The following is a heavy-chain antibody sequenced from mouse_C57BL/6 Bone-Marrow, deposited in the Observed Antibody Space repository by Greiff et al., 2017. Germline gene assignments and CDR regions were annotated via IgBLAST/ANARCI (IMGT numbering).Heavy chain of an antibody. Sequence: QVQLQQSGAELARPGASVKLSCKASGYTFTSYGISWVKQRTGQGLEWIGEIYPRSGNTYYNEKFKGKATLTADKSSSTAYMELRSLTSEDSAVYFCATYYSNYRAWFAYWGQGTLVTVSA. CDR1: GYTFTSYG. D-gene: IGHD2-5*01. CDR2: IYPRSGNT. V-gene: IGHV1-81*01. J-gene: IGHJ3*01. CDR3: ATYYSNYRAWFAY.